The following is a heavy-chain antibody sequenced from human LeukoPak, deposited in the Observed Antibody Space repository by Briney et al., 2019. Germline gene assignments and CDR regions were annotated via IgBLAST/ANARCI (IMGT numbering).Heavy chain of an antibody. V-gene: IGHV1-8*01. CDR2: MNPNSGNT. J-gene: IGHJ4*02. CDR3: ATTSHYDFWSPFDY. CDR1: GYSFTSFD. D-gene: IGHD3-3*01. Sequence: ASVKVSCKASGYSFTSFDINWVRQAPGQGLEWMGWMNPNSGNTYYAQKFQGRVTLSRDTSTNTAYLELSRLRSDDTAVYYCATTSHYDFWSPFDYWGQGTLVTVSS.